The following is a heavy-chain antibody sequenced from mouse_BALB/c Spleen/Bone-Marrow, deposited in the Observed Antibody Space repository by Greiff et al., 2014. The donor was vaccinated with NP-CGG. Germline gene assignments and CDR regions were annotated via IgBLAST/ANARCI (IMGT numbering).Heavy chain of an antibody. D-gene: IGHD1-1*01. CDR3: ARYYYGSSYFDY. CDR1: GFNIKDTY. CDR2: IDPANGNT. J-gene: IGHJ2*01. V-gene: IGHV14-3*02. Sequence: EVKLMESGAELVKPGASVKLSCTASGFNIKDTYMHWVKQRPEQGLEWIGRIDPANGNTKYDPKFQGKATITADTSSNTAYLQLSSLTPEDTAVYYCARYYYGSSYFDYWGQGTTLTVSS.